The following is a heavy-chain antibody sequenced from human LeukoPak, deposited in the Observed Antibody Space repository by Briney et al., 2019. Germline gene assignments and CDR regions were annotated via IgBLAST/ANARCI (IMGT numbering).Heavy chain of an antibody. V-gene: IGHV4-34*01. CDR1: GGSFSGYY. J-gene: IGHJ4*02. Sequence: PSETLSLTCAVYGGSFSGYYWSWIRQPPGKGLEWIGEINHSGSTNYNPSLKSRVTISVDTSKNQFSLKLSSVTAADTAVYYCARVAATVTPAFDYWGQGTLVTVSS. CDR3: ARVAATVTPAFDY. D-gene: IGHD4-17*01. CDR2: INHSGST.